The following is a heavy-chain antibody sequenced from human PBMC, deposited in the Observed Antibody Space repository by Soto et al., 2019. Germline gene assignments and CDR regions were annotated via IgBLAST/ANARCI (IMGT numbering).Heavy chain of an antibody. CDR3: AREYSSSWDDAFDI. CDR2: ISYDGSNK. Sequence: SGGSLRLSCAASGFTFSSYAMHWVRQAPGKGLEWVAVISYDGSNKYYADSVKGRFTISRDNSKNTLYLQMNSLRAEDTAVYYCAREYSSSWDDAFDIWGQGTMVTVSS. CDR1: GFTFSSYA. J-gene: IGHJ3*02. V-gene: IGHV3-30-3*01. D-gene: IGHD6-13*01.